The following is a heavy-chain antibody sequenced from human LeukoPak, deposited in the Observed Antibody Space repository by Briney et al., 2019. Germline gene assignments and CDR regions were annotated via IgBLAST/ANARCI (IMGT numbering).Heavy chain of an antibody. V-gene: IGHV3-69-1*01. Sequence: GGSLRLSCEASGFTSFDFPMNWVRQAPGKGLEWVSHIRSDGTITYADSVKGRFTISRDNAKTSVYLQMNSLRDEDTAIYYCARDNIWAFDMWGQGTMVTVSS. D-gene: IGHD2/OR15-2a*01. CDR1: GFTSFDFP. J-gene: IGHJ3*02. CDR3: ARDNIWAFDM. CDR2: IRSDGTI.